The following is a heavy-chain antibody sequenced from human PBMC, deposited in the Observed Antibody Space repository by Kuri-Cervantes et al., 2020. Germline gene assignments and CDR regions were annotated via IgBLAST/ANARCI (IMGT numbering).Heavy chain of an antibody. Sequence: SETLSLTCTVSGGSISSYYWSWIRQPSGKGLEWIGYIYYSGSTNYNPSLKSRVTISVDTSKNQFSLRLPSVTAADTAVYYCARRHNSGWIDYWGQGTLVTVSS. V-gene: IGHV4-59*08. CDR3: ARRHNSGWIDY. J-gene: IGHJ4*02. CDR1: GGSISSYY. D-gene: IGHD6-19*01. CDR2: IYYSGST.